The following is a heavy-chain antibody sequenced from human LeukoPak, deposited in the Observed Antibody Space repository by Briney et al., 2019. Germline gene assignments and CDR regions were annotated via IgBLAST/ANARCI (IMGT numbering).Heavy chain of an antibody. Sequence: TGGSLRLSCAASGFSFSDYAMSWVRQAPGKGLEWVANIKQDGNEKYYVDSVKGRFTISRDNAKNSLYLQMNSLRAEDTAVYYCAREGSTDFWSAYSVYYFDYWGQGTLVTVSS. V-gene: IGHV3-7*01. J-gene: IGHJ4*02. CDR3: AREGSTDFWSAYSVYYFDY. CDR2: IKQDGNEK. CDR1: GFSFSDYA. D-gene: IGHD3-3*01.